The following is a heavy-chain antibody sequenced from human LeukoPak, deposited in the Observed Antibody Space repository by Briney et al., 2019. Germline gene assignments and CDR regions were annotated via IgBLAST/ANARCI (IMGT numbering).Heavy chain of an antibody. CDR3: AKDPNGDYIGAFDF. CDR2: MRGDGGDI. D-gene: IGHD4-17*01. CDR1: GFTFSRYA. V-gene: IGHV3-23*01. Sequence: GGSLRLSCTGSGFTFSRYAMVWVRQAPGKGLEWVSAMRGDGGDIRYADSVKGRFTISRDNSKNTLYLQMNSLRAEDTAVYYCAKDPNGDYIGAFDFWGQGTMVAVSS. J-gene: IGHJ3*01.